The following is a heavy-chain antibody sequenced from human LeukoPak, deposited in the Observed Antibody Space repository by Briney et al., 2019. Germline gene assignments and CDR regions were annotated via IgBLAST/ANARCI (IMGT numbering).Heavy chain of an antibody. CDR3: ARTSIAAREADY. V-gene: IGHV3-64*01. J-gene: IGHJ4*02. CDR1: GFTFSRYS. D-gene: IGHD6-6*01. Sequence: GGTLTLSCAASGFTFSRYSMHWVRQAPGKGLEYVSAISNNGGSTYYAKSVKGRFTISRDNSKNTLYLQMGSLRAEDMAVYYCARTSIAAREADYWGQGTLVTASS. CDR2: ISNNGGST.